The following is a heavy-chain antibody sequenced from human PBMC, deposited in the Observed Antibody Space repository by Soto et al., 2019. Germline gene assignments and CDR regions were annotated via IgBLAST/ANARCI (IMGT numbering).Heavy chain of an antibody. CDR3: ARKGGYYDSSGYSNAFDI. V-gene: IGHV4-59*01. D-gene: IGHD3-22*01. CDR1: GGSISSYY. J-gene: IGHJ3*02. CDR2: IYYSGST. Sequence: SETLSLTCTVSGGSISSYYWSWIRQPPGKGLEWIVYIYYSGSTNYNPSLKSRVTISVDTSKNQFSLKLSSVTAADTAVYYFARKGGYYDSSGYSNAFDIWGQGTMVTVSS.